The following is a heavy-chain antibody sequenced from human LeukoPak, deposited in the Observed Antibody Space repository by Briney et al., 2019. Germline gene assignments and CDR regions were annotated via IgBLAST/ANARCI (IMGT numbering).Heavy chain of an antibody. CDR1: GGSISTYY. D-gene: IGHD6-19*01. J-gene: IGHJ4*02. CDR3: ARVVRDSSGWYHFDY. Sequence: PSETLSLTYTVSGGSISTYYWNWIRQPPGKGLEWIGSIHYSGSTNYNPSLKSRVTISVDTSKNLFSLNLNSVTAADTAVYYCARVVRDSSGWYHFDYWGQGTLVTVSS. CDR2: IHYSGST. V-gene: IGHV4-59*01.